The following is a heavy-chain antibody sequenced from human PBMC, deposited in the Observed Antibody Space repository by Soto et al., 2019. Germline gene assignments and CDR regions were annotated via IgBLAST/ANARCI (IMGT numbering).Heavy chain of an antibody. CDR2: ISAYNGNT. Sequence: ASVKVSCKASGYTFTSYGISWVRQAPGQGLEWMGWISAYNGNTNYAQKLQGRVTMTTDTSTSTAYMELRSLRSDDTAVYYCARVLTYYYDSSGCYFELVGSYFEEWGEGTLDSV. CDR3: ARVLTYYYDSSGCYFELVGSYFEE. J-gene: IGHJ4*02. D-gene: IGHD3-22*01. CDR1: GYTFTSYG. V-gene: IGHV1-18*01.